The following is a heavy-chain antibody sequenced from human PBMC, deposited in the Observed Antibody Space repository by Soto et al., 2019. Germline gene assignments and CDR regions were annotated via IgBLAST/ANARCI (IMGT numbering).Heavy chain of an antibody. V-gene: IGHV4-34*01. CDR3: ARDKISGLFDY. CDR1: GGSFSGYY. J-gene: IGHJ4*02. CDR2: INHSGST. Sequence: QVQLQQWGAGLLKPSETLSLTCAVYGGSFSGYYWTWIRQPPGTGLEWIGEINHSGSTNYNPSLKGRXPXSXXTSKTQFSLKLTSVTAADTAVYYCARDKISGLFDYWGQGTLVTVPS. D-gene: IGHD3-10*01.